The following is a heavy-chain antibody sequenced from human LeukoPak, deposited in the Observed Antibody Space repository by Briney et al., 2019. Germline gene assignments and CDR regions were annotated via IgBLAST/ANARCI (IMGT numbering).Heavy chain of an antibody. Sequence: PGGSLRLSCAASGFTFSSYWMSWVRQAPGKGLEWVANIKQDGSEKYYVDSVKGRLTISRDNAKNSLYLQMNSLRAEDTAVYYCARGIQLWAFPFDYWGQGTLVTVSS. CDR1: GFTFSSYW. J-gene: IGHJ4*02. D-gene: IGHD5-18*01. CDR2: IKQDGSEK. V-gene: IGHV3-7*02. CDR3: ARGIQLWAFPFDY.